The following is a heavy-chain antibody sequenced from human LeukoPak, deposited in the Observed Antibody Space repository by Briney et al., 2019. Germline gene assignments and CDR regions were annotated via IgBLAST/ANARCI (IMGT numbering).Heavy chain of an antibody. V-gene: IGHV3-21*01. D-gene: IGHD1-26*01. J-gene: IGHJ4*02. CDR2: IAISGTYI. Sequence: GGSLRLSCAASGFILSDYNMNCVRQAPGKGLEWVSFIAISGTYITYADSVKGRFTISRENAKNSLYLQMNSLRAEDTAVYYCTRDVSATARAYDYWGQGTLVTVSS. CDR1: GFILSDYN. CDR3: TRDVSATARAYDY.